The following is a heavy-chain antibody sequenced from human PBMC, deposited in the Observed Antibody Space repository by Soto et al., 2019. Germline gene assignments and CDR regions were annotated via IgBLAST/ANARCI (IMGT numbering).Heavy chain of an antibody. CDR2: FDPEDGET. CDR3: ATYRRSRYCSSTSCQTHNWFDP. Sequence: QVQLVQSGAEVKKPGASVKVSCKVSGYTLTELSMHWVRQAPGKGLEWMGGFDPEDGETIYAQKFQGRVTMPEDTSTDTAYMELSSLRSEDTAVYYCATYRRSRYCSSTSCQTHNWFDPWGQGTLVTVSS. CDR1: GYTLTELS. V-gene: IGHV1-24*01. D-gene: IGHD2-2*01. J-gene: IGHJ5*02.